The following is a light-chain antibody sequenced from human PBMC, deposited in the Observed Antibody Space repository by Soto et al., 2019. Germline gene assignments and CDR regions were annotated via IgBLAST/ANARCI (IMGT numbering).Light chain of an antibody. CDR3: QQFSSCPLT. J-gene: IGKJ4*01. CDR2: DAS. CDR1: QTVRNNY. Sequence: EYVLTQSPGTLSLSQGERANLSCRASQTVRNNYLAWYQQKPGQAPRLLIYDASSRATGIPDRFSGGGSGTDFTLTISRLEPEDFAVYYCQQFSSCPLTFGGGTKVDI. V-gene: IGKV3-20*01.